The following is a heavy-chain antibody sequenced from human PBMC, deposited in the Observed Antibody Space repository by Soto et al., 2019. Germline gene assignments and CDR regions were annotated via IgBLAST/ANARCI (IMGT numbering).Heavy chain of an antibody. CDR1: GYTFTSYD. V-gene: IGHV1-8*01. Sequence: ASVKVSCKASGYTFTSYDINWVRQATGQGLEWMGWMNPNSGNTGYAQKFQGRVTMTRNTSISTAYMELGSLRSEETAVYYCARGLRYYDILTALPPDYWGQGTLVTVSS. J-gene: IGHJ4*02. D-gene: IGHD3-9*01. CDR2: MNPNSGNT. CDR3: ARGLRYYDILTALPPDY.